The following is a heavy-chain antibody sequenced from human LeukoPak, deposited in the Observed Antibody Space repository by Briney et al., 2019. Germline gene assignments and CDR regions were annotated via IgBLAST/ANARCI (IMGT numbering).Heavy chain of an antibody. Sequence: TSETLSLTCAVYGGSFSGYYWSWIRQPPGKWLEWIGEINHIGSTNYNPSLNSRVTISVDTSKNKFSMKLSSMTAADTGVYYCARVAFRQWLVQGIDYWGQGTLVTVSS. D-gene: IGHD6-19*01. CDR1: GGSFSGYY. CDR3: ARVAFRQWLVQGIDY. V-gene: IGHV4-34*01. J-gene: IGHJ4*02. CDR2: INHIGST.